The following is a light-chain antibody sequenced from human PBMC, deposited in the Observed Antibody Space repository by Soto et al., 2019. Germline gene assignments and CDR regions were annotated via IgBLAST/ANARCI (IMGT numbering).Light chain of an antibody. J-gene: IGKJ1*01. CDR1: QTVNSR. CDR3: HQRQSWPRT. CDR2: HTS. V-gene: IGKV3-11*01. Sequence: IGLTQSPVPLSSSPGERATLSCRASQTVNSRLAWYQHKPGQAPRLLIYHTSNRATGIPARFSGSGSGTDFTLTISSLEPEDFAVYYCHQRQSWPRTFGQGTKVDIK.